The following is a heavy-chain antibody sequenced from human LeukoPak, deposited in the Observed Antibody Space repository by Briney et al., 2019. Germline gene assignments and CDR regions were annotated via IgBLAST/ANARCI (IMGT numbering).Heavy chain of an antibody. V-gene: IGHV3-66*01. CDR1: GFTVSNNY. J-gene: IGHJ4*02. D-gene: IGHD5-18*01. Sequence: GGSLRLSCAASGFTVSNNYMNWVRQAPGKGLEWVSVIYSGGSTYYTDSVKGRFTISRDNSKITLYLQMHSLRAEDTAVYYCTRDRVGYSYDYSFDYWGQGTLVTVSS. CDR3: TRDRVGYSYDYSFDY. CDR2: IYSGGST.